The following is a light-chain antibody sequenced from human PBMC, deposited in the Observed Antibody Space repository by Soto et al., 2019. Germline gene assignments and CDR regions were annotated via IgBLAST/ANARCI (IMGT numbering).Light chain of an antibody. CDR2: SNS. CDR3: AAWDDSLNALV. CDR1: SSNIGSNT. Sequence: QSVLTQPPSASGTPGQRVTISCSGSSSNIGSNTVNWYQQLPGTAPKLLIYSNSQRPSGVPDRFSGSKSGTSASLAISGLQSEHEADYYCAAWDDSLNALVFGGGTKLTVL. V-gene: IGLV1-44*01. J-gene: IGLJ2*01.